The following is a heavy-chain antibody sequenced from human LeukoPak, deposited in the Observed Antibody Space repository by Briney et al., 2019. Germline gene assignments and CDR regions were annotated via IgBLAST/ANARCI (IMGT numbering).Heavy chain of an antibody. CDR3: ARGFGDYYDSSGTNFDI. CDR1: GYTFTGYD. CDR2: MNPNSGNT. D-gene: IGHD3-22*01. J-gene: IGHJ3*02. V-gene: IGHV1-8*03. Sequence: GASVKVSCKASGYTFTGYDINWVRQATGQGLEWMGWMNPNSGNTGYAQKFQGRVTITRNTSISTAYMELSSLRSEDTAVYYCARGFGDYYDSSGTNFDIWGQGTMVTVSS.